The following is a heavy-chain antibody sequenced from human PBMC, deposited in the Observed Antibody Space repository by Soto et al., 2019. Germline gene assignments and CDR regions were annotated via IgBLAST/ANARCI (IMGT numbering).Heavy chain of an antibody. J-gene: IGHJ4*02. CDR2: ISSSSSYI. V-gene: IGHV3-21*01. CDR1: GFTFSSYS. Sequence: EVQLVESGGGLVKPGGSLRLSCAASGFTFSSYSMNWVRQAPGKGLEWVSSISSSSSYIYYADSVKGRFTISRDNAKNSLYLQMNSLRAEDTAVYYCARDTEKYYDFWSGYYGYYFDYWGQGTLVTVSS. D-gene: IGHD3-3*01. CDR3: ARDTEKYYDFWSGYYGYYFDY.